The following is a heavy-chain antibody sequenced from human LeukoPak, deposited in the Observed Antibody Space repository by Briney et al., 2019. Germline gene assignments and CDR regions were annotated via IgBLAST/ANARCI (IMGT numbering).Heavy chain of an antibody. Sequence: GGSLRLSCAASGFSFNNYWMHWVRQAPGKGLVWVSEINSDGRRTTYADSVKGRFTISRDNAKNTLYLQMNSLRVEDTAIYYCVRDGVADTEFDYWGQGTLVTVSS. V-gene: IGHV3-74*01. D-gene: IGHD2-8*02. CDR1: GFSFNNYW. CDR2: INSDGRRT. CDR3: VRDGVADTEFDY. J-gene: IGHJ4*02.